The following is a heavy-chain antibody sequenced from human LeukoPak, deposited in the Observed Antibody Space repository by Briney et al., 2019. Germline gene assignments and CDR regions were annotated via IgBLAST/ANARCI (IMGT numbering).Heavy chain of an antibody. CDR2: IYHSGST. J-gene: IGHJ4*02. Sequence: PSETLSLTCAVSGGSISSGGYCWSWIRQPPGKGLEWIGYIYHSGSTYYNPSLKSRVTISVDTSKNQFSLKLSSVTAADTAVYYCASSCSGGSCSTPTRLDYWGQGTLVTVSS. CDR3: ASSCSGGSCSTPTRLDY. D-gene: IGHD2-15*01. V-gene: IGHV4-30-2*01. CDR1: GGSISSGGYC.